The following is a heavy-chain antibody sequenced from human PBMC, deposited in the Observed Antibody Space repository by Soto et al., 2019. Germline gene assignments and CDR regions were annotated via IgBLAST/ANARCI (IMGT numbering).Heavy chain of an antibody. D-gene: IGHD5-18*01. J-gene: IGHJ3*02. V-gene: IGHV3-7*01. CDR3: ARDLSTAEGNLLYDAFDI. CDR2: IRKDASVI. Sequence: EVQLVESGGDLVQPGGSLILSCAASGFTFSTYWMTWVRQAPGRGLEWVANIRKDASVIHYADSVEGRFTISRDNAKKSLYLQMSSLRADNTAVYFCARDLSTAEGNLLYDAFDIWGQGTVVTVSS. CDR1: GFTFSTYW.